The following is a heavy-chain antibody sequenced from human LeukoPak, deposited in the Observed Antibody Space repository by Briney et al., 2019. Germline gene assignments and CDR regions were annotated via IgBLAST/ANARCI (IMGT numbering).Heavy chain of an antibody. Sequence: GGSLRLSCAASGFTVSNNYMTWVRQAPGKGLEWVSVIYSGGRTYYADSVRGRFTISRDNSKNTLYLQINSLRAEDTAVYYCARRSSSHFAFDIWGQGTMVTVSS. CDR2: IYSGGRT. V-gene: IGHV3-53*01. CDR3: ARRSSSHFAFDI. CDR1: GFTVSNNY. D-gene: IGHD6-13*01. J-gene: IGHJ3*02.